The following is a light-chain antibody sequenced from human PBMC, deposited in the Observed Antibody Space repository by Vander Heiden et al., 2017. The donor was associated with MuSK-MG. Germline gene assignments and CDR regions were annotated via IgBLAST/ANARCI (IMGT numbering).Light chain of an antibody. Sequence: QLVLTQSPSASASLGASVKLTCTLSRWPSSYAIAWHQQQPEKGPRYLMTLNSDGSHSKGDGIPDRFSGSSSGAARYLTLSSLQSEDEADYYCQTWGTGIVVFGGGTKLTVL. V-gene: IGLV4-69*01. CDR1: RWPSSYA. J-gene: IGLJ2*01. CDR2: LNSDGSH. CDR3: QTWGTGIVV.